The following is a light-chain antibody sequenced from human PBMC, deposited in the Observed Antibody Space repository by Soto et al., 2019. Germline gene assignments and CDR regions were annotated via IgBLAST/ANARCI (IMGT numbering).Light chain of an antibody. J-gene: IGLJ1*01. CDR1: SSDVGTYDY. CDR2: GVT. Sequence: QSALTQPPSASGSPGQSVTFSCTGTSSDVGTYDYVSWYQQYPGKAPKLLIYGVTRRPSGVPDRFSGSKSGNTAALTVSGLQAEYEAYYYCSSYAGTSMYVFGTGPNVTVL. CDR3: SSYAGTSMYV. V-gene: IGLV2-8*01.